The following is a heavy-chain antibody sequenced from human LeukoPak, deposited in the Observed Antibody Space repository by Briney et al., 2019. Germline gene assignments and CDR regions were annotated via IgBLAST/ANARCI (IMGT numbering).Heavy chain of an antibody. J-gene: IGHJ4*02. V-gene: IGHV4-38-2*01. CDR1: GYSISSGYY. CDR2: MHHTGNT. CDR3: ASRNHCSGGTCPFDY. D-gene: IGHD2-15*01. Sequence: PSETLSPTCAVSGYSISSGYYWGWIRQPPGKGLEWIGSMHHTGNTYYGPSLKSRVTISVDTSKNQFSLKLSSVTAADTAAYYCASRNHCSGGTCPFDYWGQGILVTVSS.